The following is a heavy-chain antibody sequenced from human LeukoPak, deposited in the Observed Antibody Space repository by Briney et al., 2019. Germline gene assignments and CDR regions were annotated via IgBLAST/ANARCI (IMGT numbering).Heavy chain of an antibody. CDR3: ARGRAGEWLRFDY. Sequence: ASVKVSCKASGYTFTDYYMHWVRQAPGQGLEWMGRINPNSGGTNYAQKFQGRVTMTRDTSISTAYMEPSRLKSDDTAVYYCARGRAGEWLRFDYWGQGALVTVSS. V-gene: IGHV1-2*06. CDR2: INPNSGGT. J-gene: IGHJ4*02. D-gene: IGHD5-12*01. CDR1: GYTFTDYY.